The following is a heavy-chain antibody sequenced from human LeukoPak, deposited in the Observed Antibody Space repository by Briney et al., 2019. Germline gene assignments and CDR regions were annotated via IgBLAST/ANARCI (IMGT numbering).Heavy chain of an antibody. Sequence: YPSETLSLTCTVSGGSISSYYWSWIRQPPGKGLEWIGYIYYSGSTNYNPSLKSRVTISVDTSKNQFSLKLSSVTAADTAVYYCARKAGTRVYNWSDPWGQGTLVTVSS. V-gene: IGHV4-59*01. D-gene: IGHD1-1*01. J-gene: IGHJ5*02. CDR3: ARKAGTRVYNWSDP. CDR1: GGSISSYY. CDR2: IYYSGST.